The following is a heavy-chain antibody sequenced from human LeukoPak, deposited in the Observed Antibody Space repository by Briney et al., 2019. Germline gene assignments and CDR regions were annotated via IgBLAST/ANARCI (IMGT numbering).Heavy chain of an antibody. V-gene: IGHV4-28*05. CDR3: ARMPTYYYYMDV. J-gene: IGHJ6*03. Sequence: SETLSLTCAVSGFSMSSYGWWAWIRQPPGKGLEWIGYIYYSGSIFYNLSLKSRVTMSVDTSKNQFSLKLTSVTAVDTAVYYCARMPTYYYYMDVWGRGTTVTVSS. CDR1: GFSMSSYGW. CDR2: IYYSGSI.